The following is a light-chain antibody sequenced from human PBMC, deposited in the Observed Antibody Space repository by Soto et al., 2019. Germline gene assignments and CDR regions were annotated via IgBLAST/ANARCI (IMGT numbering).Light chain of an antibody. CDR2: DAS. J-gene: IGKJ2*03. V-gene: IGKV1-33*01. CDR3: QQYETPPYS. Sequence: DIQMTQSPSSLSASEGDRVTITCQASQDISKYLNWYRQIPGKAPDLLIYDASTLETGVPSRFSGSGSGTHFIFTITSVQFEDFATYYCQQYETPPYSFGQGTKVEV. CDR1: QDISKY.